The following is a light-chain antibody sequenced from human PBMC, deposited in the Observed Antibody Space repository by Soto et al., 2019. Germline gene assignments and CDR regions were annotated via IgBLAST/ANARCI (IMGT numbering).Light chain of an antibody. J-gene: IGKJ1*01. CDR3: QQSYSIPWT. Sequence: DIQMTQSPSSLSASVGDRVTVTCRASQSICTYLNWYQQKPGKAPNLLIYAASSLQSGVPSRFSGSGSGTDFTLTISSLQLEDFAIYYCQQSYSIPWTFGQGTKVEIK. CDR2: AAS. CDR1: QSICTY. V-gene: IGKV1-39*01.